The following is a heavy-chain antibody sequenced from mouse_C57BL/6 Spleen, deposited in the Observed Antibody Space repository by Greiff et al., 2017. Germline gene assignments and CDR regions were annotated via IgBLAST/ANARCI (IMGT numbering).Heavy chain of an antibody. CDR2: IRSKSNNYAT. Sequence: EVMLVESGGGLVQPKGSLKLSCAASGFSFNTYAMNWVRQAPGKGLEWVARIRSKSNNYATYYADSVKDRFTISRDDSESMLYLQMNNLKTEDTAMYYCVRHSLTGTGAMDYWGQGTSVTVSS. CDR3: VRHSLTGTGAMDY. D-gene: IGHD4-1*01. V-gene: IGHV10-1*01. J-gene: IGHJ4*01. CDR1: GFSFNTYA.